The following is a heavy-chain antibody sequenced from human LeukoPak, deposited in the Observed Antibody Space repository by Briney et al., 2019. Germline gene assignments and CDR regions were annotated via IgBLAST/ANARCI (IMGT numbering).Heavy chain of an antibody. Sequence: PSGTLSLTCAVSGGAISSSNWWSWVRQPPGKGLEWIGEIYHSGSTNYNPSLKSRVTISVDKSKNQFSLKLSSVTAADTAVYYCARLDSGSANDAFDIWGQGTMVTVSS. CDR2: IYHSGST. V-gene: IGHV4-4*02. CDR1: GGAISSSNW. D-gene: IGHD1-26*01. J-gene: IGHJ3*02. CDR3: ARLDSGSANDAFDI.